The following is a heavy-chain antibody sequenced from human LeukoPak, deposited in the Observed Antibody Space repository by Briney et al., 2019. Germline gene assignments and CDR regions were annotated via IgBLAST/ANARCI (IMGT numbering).Heavy chain of an antibody. Sequence: PGGSLRLSCAASGFTFSSYAMSWVRQAPGKGLEWVSAISGRGGSTYYADSVKGRFTISRDNSKNTLYLQMNSLRAEDTAVYYCARSARLLWSGELPDYWGQGTLVTVSS. V-gene: IGHV3-23*01. CDR2: ISGRGGST. CDR1: GFTFSSYA. J-gene: IGHJ4*02. CDR3: ARSARLLWSGELPDY. D-gene: IGHD3-10*01.